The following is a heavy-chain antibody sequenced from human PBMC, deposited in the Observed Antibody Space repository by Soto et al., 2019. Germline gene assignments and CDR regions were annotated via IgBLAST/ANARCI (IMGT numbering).Heavy chain of an antibody. CDR2: IYYSGST. D-gene: IGHD3-10*01. CDR1: GGSISSYY. V-gene: IGHV4-59*08. CDR3: ARLIRGSRSNNAFDI. J-gene: IGHJ3*02. Sequence: SETLSLTCTVSGGSISSYYWSWIRQPPGKGLEWIGYIYYSGSTNYNPSLKSRVTISVDTSKNQFSLKLSSVTAADTAVYYCARLIRGSRSNNAFDIWGQGTMVTVSS.